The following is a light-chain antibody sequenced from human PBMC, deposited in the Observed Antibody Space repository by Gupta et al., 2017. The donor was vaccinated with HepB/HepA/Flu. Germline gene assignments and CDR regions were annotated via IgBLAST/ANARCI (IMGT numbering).Light chain of an antibody. V-gene: IGLV1-44*01. Sequence: QFVVTQPPSASRTPGQRVTISCSGSRSNIGSNPVNWYQQVPGTAPKLLIYRNSQRPSGVPDRFSGSKSGTSASLAISGLQSEDEADYYCASWDDSLNGRVFGGGTKLTVL. J-gene: IGLJ3*02. CDR1: RSNIGSNP. CDR2: RNS. CDR3: ASWDDSLNGRV.